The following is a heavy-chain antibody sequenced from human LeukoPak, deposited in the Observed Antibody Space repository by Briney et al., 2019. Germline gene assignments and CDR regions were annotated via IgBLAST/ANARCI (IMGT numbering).Heavy chain of an antibody. CDR3: ARAVTSTEGY. D-gene: IGHD4-17*01. CDR2: INDGGSGK. Sequence: PGGSLRLSLAASGFVFSNYWMTWVRQAPGKGLEWVASINDGGSGKYYVDSVKGRFTISRDNAQKSLYLEMHSLRAEDTAVYYCARAVTSTEGYWGQGTLVTVSS. V-gene: IGHV3-7*03. J-gene: IGHJ4*02. CDR1: GFVFSNYW.